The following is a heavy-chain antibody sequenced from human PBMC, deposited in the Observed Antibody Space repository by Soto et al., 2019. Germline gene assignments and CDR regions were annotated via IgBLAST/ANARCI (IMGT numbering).Heavy chain of an antibody. D-gene: IGHD3-10*01. CDR3: ARGDRGGSGSPASSYYSGLDV. J-gene: IGHJ6*02. V-gene: IGHV3-23*01. Sequence: GGSLRLSCAASGFTFNSYAMSWVRQAPGKGLEWVSSVSAGGDMTYYSDSVKGRFTISRDNSNNALFLQMSSLRIEDTALYYCARGDRGGSGSPASSYYSGLDVWGQGTTVTVSS. CDR1: GFTFNSYA. CDR2: VSAGGDMT.